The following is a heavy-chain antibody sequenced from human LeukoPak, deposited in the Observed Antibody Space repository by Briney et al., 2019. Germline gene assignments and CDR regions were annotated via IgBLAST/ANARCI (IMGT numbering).Heavy chain of an antibody. Sequence: GSLRLSCAASGFTVSSNYMSWIRQPPGKGLEWIGEINHSGSTNYNPSLKSRVTISVDTSKNQFSLKLSSVTAADTAVYYCARDKWNDGGDWFDPWGQGTLVTVSS. CDR1: GFTVSSNY. V-gene: IGHV4-34*01. D-gene: IGHD1-20*01. J-gene: IGHJ5*02. CDR2: INHSGST. CDR3: ARDKWNDGGDWFDP.